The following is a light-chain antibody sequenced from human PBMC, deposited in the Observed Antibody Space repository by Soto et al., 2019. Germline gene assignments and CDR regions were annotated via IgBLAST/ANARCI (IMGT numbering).Light chain of an antibody. CDR2: EVS. J-gene: IGLJ1*01. CDR1: SSDVGGYNY. Sequence: QSALTQPDSVSGSPGQSITISCTGTSSDVGGYNYVSWYQQNPGKAPKLMIYEVSNRPSGVSNRFSGSKSGNTASLTISGLQAEDEADYYCSSYTSSSTLEVFGTGTKVTVL. V-gene: IGLV2-14*01. CDR3: SSYTSSSTLEV.